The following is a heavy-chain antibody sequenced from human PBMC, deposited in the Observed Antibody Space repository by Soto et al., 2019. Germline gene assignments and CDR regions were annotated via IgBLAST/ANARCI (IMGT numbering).Heavy chain of an antibody. CDR3: ARDNDRLQLGGNYYYILDV. J-gene: IGHJ6*02. CDR1: GGTFSSSA. V-gene: IGHV1-69*12. CDR2: IIPLFRTP. D-gene: IGHD4-4*01. Sequence: QVQLVQSGAEMMEPGSSVKVSCKTSGGTFSSSAISWLRQAPGQGLEWMGGIIPLFRTPDYAQKFQGRVTIAAVESTSTAYMELSSLRSEDTAVYYCARDNDRLQLGGNYYYILDVWGQGTTITVSS.